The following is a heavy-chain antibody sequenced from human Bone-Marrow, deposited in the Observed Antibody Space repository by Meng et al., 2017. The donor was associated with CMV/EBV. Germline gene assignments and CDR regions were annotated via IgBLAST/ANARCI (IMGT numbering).Heavy chain of an antibody. V-gene: IGHV1-8*01. CDR3: ARVPYYDYVWRSGLTPYYYYYGMDV. CDR1: GYTFTSYD. CDR2: MNPNSGNT. J-gene: IGHJ6*02. Sequence: ASVKVSCKASGYTFTSYDINWVRQATGQGLEWMGWMNPNSGNTGYAQKFQGRVTMTRNTSISTAYMELSSLRSEDTAVYYCARVPYYDYVWRSGLTPYYYYYGMDVWGQGTTVTVSS. D-gene: IGHD3-16*01.